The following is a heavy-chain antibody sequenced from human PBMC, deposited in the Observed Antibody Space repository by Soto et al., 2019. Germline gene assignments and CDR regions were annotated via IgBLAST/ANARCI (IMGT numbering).Heavy chain of an antibody. CDR2: ISSSSTYI. V-gene: IGHV3-21*01. CDR3: AREAVDIVAATYYFDY. CDR1: GFTFSSYS. D-gene: IGHD5-12*01. J-gene: IGHJ4*02. Sequence: EVQLVESGGGLVKPGGSLRLSCAASGFTFSSYSMNWVRQAPGKGLEWVSSISSSSTYIYYADSVKGRFTGSRDNAKNSLYLQMNSLRAEDTAVYYCAREAVDIVAATYYFDYWGQGTLVTVSS.